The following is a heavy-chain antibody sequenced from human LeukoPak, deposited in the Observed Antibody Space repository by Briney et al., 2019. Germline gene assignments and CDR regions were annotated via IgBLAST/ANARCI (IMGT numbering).Heavy chain of an antibody. D-gene: IGHD2-21*02. Sequence: GASLKISCKGSGYLFTSYWIGWVRRLPGKGPEWMGIIYPGDSDTRYSPSFQGQVTISADKSISTAYLQWSSLKASDTAMYYCARHSQYCGGDCWVTQGSYAFDIWGQGTMVTVSS. J-gene: IGHJ3*02. CDR1: GYLFTSYW. CDR2: IYPGDSDT. CDR3: ARHSQYCGGDCWVTQGSYAFDI. V-gene: IGHV5-51*01.